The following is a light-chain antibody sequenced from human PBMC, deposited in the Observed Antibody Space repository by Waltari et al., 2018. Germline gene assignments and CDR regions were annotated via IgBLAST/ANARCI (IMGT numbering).Light chain of an antibody. CDR1: ELPRKY. CDR2: EDT. V-gene: IGLV3-10*01. Sequence: YELTQPPSVSVSPGQTARITCSGHELPRKYAYWFQQKSGQAPRLVMYEDTKRPSGIPGGVAGSSSGTVATLTISGAQVDDEADYYCYSSDSTGLRVFGGGTTVVVL. CDR3: YSSDSTGLRV. J-gene: IGLJ1*01.